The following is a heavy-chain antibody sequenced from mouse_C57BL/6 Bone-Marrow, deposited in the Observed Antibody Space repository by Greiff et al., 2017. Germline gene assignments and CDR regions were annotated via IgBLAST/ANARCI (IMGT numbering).Heavy chain of an antibody. CDR1: GYTFTSSG. D-gene: IGHD2-4*01. V-gene: IGHV1-81*01. CDR3: APDYDGTGYAMDY. Sequence: QVQLQQSGAELARPGASVKLSCKASGYTFTSSGISWVKQRTGQGLEWIGEIYPRSGNTYYNEKFKGKATLTADKSSSTAYMELRSLTSEDSAVYFCAPDYDGTGYAMDYGGQGTSVTVSS. J-gene: IGHJ4*01. CDR2: IYPRSGNT.